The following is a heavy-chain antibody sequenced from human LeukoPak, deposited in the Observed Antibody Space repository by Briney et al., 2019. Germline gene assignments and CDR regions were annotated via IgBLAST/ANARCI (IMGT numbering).Heavy chain of an antibody. V-gene: IGHV3-74*01. Sequence: QPGGSLRLSCAASGFTFSNYWMQWVRQAPGKGLVWVSRINSDGSTTGYADSVKGRFTISRDNAKNTLYLQMNSLRAEDTAVYFCAREQSGAMSYWGQGTLVTVCS. D-gene: IGHD2-2*01. J-gene: IGHJ4*02. CDR2: INSDGSTT. CDR1: GFTFSNYW. CDR3: AREQSGAMSY.